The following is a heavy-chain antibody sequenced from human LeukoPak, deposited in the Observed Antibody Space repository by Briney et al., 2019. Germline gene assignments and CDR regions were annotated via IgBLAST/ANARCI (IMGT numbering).Heavy chain of an antibody. CDR1: GASVSSGDYY. V-gene: IGHV4-30-4*01. Sequence: PSQTLSLTCTVSGASVSSGDYYWSWIRQPPGKGLEWIGYIHYSGSTYYNPSLKSRVSISVDTSKNHFSLKLSSVTAADTAVYFCARVSGGYYGSVFDYWGQGTLVTVSS. CDR2: IHYSGST. D-gene: IGHD3-10*01. J-gene: IGHJ4*02. CDR3: ARVSGGYYGSVFDY.